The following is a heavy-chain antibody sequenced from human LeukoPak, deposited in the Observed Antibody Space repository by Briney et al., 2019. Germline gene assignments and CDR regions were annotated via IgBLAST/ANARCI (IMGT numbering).Heavy chain of an antibody. CDR1: GFTFSSYG. CDR2: IWYDGSNK. J-gene: IGHJ4*02. CDR3: ARRPYSSGWYVDY. Sequence: PGGSLRLSCAASGFTFSSYGMHWVRQAPGKGLEWVAVIWYDGSNKYYADSVKGRSTISRDNSKNTLYLQMNSLRAEDTAVYYCARRPYSSGWYVDYWGQGTLVTVSS. V-gene: IGHV3-33*01. D-gene: IGHD6-19*01.